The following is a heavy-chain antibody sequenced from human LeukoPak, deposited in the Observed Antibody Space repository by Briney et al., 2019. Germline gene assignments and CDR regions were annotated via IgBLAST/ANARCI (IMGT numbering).Heavy chain of an antibody. D-gene: IGHD1-1*01. V-gene: IGHV3-23*01. J-gene: IGHJ4*02. CDR3: AAKGDQLERLLVY. Sequence: GGSLRLSCAASGFTFSSYAMSWVRQAPGKGLEWVSVSSGSGANNYYADSVKGRFTISRDNSKNTLYLQMNSLRAEDTAVYYCAAKGDQLERLLVYWGQGTLVTVSS. CDR1: GFTFSSYA. CDR2: SSGSGANN.